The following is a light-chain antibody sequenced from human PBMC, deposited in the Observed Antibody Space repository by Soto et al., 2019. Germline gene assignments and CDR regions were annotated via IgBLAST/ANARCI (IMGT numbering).Light chain of an antibody. J-gene: IGLJ7*01. CDR3: SAYTSSSTLL. Sequence: QSALTQPASVSGSPGQSITISCTGTSSDIGVYNYVSWYQQHPGKVPKLILYEVTNRPSGVSNRFSGSKSGNTASLTISGLQSDDDADYYCSAYTSSSTLLFGGGTQLTV. CDR1: SSDIGVYNY. V-gene: IGLV2-14*01. CDR2: EVT.